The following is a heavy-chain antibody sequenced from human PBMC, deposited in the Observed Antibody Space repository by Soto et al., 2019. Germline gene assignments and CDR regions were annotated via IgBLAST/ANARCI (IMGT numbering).Heavy chain of an antibody. Sequence: QVQLVQSGPEVKKPGSSVKVSCKASGGTFDSYTFSWVRQAPGQGLEWMGRVIPILDLAKYAQKFQGRVTITADRSTSTAYMELSSLRSEDTAIYFCARTSVGYCSGGSCYLGNVDVWGRGTLVTVSS. CDR2: VIPILDLA. D-gene: IGHD2-15*01. J-gene: IGHJ2*01. CDR3: ARTSVGYCSGGSCYLGNVDV. CDR1: GGTFDSYT. V-gene: IGHV1-69*02.